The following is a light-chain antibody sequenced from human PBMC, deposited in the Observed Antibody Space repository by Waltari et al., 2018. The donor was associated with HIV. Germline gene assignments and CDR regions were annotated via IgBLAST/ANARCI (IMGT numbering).Light chain of an antibody. CDR3: LLCYCGAQRYV. Sequence: QTVVTQEPSLTVSPGGTVTVTCASSTGAVTSDYYPNWFQQKPGQVPRSLIYSTSKKHSWTPARFSCSLLRCKAALTLSGVQPEDESDYYCLLCYCGAQRYVFGTGTKVTVL. CDR2: STS. V-gene: IGLV7-43*01. J-gene: IGLJ1*01. CDR1: TGAVTSDYY.